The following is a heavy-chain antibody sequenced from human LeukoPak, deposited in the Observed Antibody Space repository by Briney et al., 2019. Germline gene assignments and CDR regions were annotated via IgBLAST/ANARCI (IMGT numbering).Heavy chain of an antibody. J-gene: IGHJ3*02. CDR3: AKSPVVVTVRGAFDI. CDR1: EFTFSSYA. V-gene: IGHV3-23*01. D-gene: IGHD2-21*02. Sequence: GGSLRLSCAASEFTFSSYAMSWVRQAPGKGLEWVSVISGSGGNTYYADSVKGRFTISRDNSKNTLYLQMNSLRAEGTAVYYCAKSPVVVTVRGAFDIWGQGTMVTVSS. CDR2: ISGSGGNT.